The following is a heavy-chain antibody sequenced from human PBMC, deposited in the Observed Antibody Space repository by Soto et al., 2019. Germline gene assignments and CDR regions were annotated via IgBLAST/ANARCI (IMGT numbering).Heavy chain of an antibody. CDR3: AKERGITGTDEYYFDD. CDR1: GFTFSSYG. Sequence: PGGSLRLSCAASGFTFSSYGMHWVRQAPGKGLEWVAVISYDGSNKYYADSVKGRFTISRDNSKNTLYLQMNSLRAEDTAVYYCAKERGITGTDEYYFDDWGQGTLVTVSS. J-gene: IGHJ4*02. V-gene: IGHV3-30*18. D-gene: IGHD1-20*01. CDR2: ISYDGSNK.